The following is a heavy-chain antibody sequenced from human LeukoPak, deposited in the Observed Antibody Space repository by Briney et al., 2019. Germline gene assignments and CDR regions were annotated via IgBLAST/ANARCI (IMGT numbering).Heavy chain of an antibody. D-gene: IGHD6-13*01. J-gene: IGHJ4*02. V-gene: IGHV1-3*01. CDR3: ARSIWYNRQYYFDS. Sequence: GASVKVSCKASGYSFNNYAMQWVRQAPGQRLEWMGWINCGNGKTKYSEKFQGRVTITRDQSATTAYLGLSSLGSEDTAVYYCARSIWYNRQYYFDSWGQGTLVTVSS. CDR1: GYSFNNYA. CDR2: INCGNGKT.